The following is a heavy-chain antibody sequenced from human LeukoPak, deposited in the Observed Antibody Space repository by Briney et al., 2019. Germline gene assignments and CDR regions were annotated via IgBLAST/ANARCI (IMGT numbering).Heavy chain of an antibody. CDR3: ARARVGDRYER. CDR2: IIPILGIA. J-gene: IGHJ4*02. D-gene: IGHD1-26*01. Sequence: SVKVSCKASGGTFSSYAISCVRQAPGQGLEWMGRIIPILGIANYAQKFQGRVTITADKSTSTAYMELSSLRSEDTAVYYCARARVGDRYERWGQGTLVTVSS. CDR1: GGTFSSYA. V-gene: IGHV1-69*04.